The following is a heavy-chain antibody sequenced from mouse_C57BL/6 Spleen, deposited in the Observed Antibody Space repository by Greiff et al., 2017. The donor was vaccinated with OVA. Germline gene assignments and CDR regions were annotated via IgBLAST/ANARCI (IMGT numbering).Heavy chain of an antibody. V-gene: IGHV1-69*01. CDR3: ARGEDY. J-gene: IGHJ2*01. D-gene: IGHD2-13*01. CDR1: GYTFTSYW. Sequence: QVQLQQPGAELVMPGASVKLSCKASGYTFTSYWMHWVKQRPGPGLAWIGEIDPSDSYTNYNQKFKGKSTLTVDKSSSTAYMQLSSLTSEDSAVYYCARGEDYWGQGTTLTVSS. CDR2: IDPSDSYT.